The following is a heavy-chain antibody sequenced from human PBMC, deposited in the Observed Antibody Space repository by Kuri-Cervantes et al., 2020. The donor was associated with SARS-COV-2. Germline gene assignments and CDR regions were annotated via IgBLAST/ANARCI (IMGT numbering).Heavy chain of an antibody. V-gene: IGHV1-46*01. CDR1: GYTLTSYY. Sequence: SCKTCGYTLTSYYIYWVRQTPGQGLEWMGIINPSGGSTSYAQKFQGRVTMTRDTSTSTVYMELSSLRSEDTAVYYCARADIVVVVAAGGAFDIWGQGTMVTVSS. J-gene: IGHJ3*02. CDR2: INPSGGST. D-gene: IGHD2-15*01. CDR3: ARADIVVVVAAGGAFDI.